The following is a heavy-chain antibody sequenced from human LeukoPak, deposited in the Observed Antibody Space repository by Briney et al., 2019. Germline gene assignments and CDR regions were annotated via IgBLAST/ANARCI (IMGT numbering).Heavy chain of an antibody. D-gene: IGHD6-19*01. V-gene: IGHV3-23*01. CDR3: AKDLRSSGWSTLFDY. J-gene: IGHJ4*02. Sequence: GGSLRLSCAASGFTFSSYAMSWVRRAPGKGPEWASVISGSGGSTYYADSVKGRFTISRDNSKNTLYLQMNSLRAEDTAVYYCAKDLRSSGWSTLFDYWGQGTLVTVSS. CDR1: GFTFSSYA. CDR2: ISGSGGST.